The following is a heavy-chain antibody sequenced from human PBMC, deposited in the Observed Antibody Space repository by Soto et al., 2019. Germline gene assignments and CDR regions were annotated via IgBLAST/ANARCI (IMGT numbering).Heavy chain of an antibody. D-gene: IGHD2-2*03. J-gene: IGHJ5*02. Sequence: GASVKVSCKASGYTFTGYYMHWVRQAPGQGLEWMGWINPNSGGTNYAQKVQGRVTMTRDTSISTAYMELSRLRSDDTAVYHCARDGYCSSTSCYFYWFDPWGQGTLVTVSS. CDR3: ARDGYCSSTSCYFYWFDP. V-gene: IGHV1-2*02. CDR1: GYTFTGYY. CDR2: INPNSGGT.